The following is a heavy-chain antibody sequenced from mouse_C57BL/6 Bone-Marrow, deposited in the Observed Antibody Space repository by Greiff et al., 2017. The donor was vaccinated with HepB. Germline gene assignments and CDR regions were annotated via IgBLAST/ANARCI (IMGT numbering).Heavy chain of an antibody. J-gene: IGHJ2*01. CDR3: ARVGTEGLRADY. Sequence: QVQLQQSGTELVKPGASVKLSCKASGYTFTSYWMHWVKQRPGQGLEWIGNINPSNGGTNYNEKFKSKATLTVDKSSSTAYMQLSSLTSEDSAVYYCARVGTEGLRADYWGQGTTLTVSS. V-gene: IGHV1-53*01. CDR2: INPSNGGT. D-gene: IGHD2-4*01. CDR1: GYTFTSYW.